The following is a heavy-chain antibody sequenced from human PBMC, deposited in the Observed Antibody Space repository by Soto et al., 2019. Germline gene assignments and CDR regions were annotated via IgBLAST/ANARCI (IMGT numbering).Heavy chain of an antibody. Sequence: PSETLSLTCTVSGGSISSGDYYWSWIRQPPGKGLEWIGYIYYSGSTYYNPSLKSRVTMSVDTSKSQLSLKLTSVTAADTALYYCARGEDAFFYYGLDVWGQGITVTVSS. CDR2: IYYSGST. V-gene: IGHV4-30-4*02. CDR1: GGSISSGDYY. CDR3: ARGEDAFFYYGLDV. J-gene: IGHJ6*02.